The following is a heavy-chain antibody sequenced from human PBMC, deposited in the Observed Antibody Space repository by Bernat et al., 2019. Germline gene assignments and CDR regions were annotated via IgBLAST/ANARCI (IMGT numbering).Heavy chain of an antibody. Sequence: QVQLQQWGAGLLKASETLSLTCAVYGGSFSGHYWTWIRQSPGKGREWIGEINHGGSFAYNPSLSSRVNVSIETSKKQFSLKLISVTAADTAVYYCARGGCSAGDCWYYYDSWGQGIPVTVSS. J-gene: IGHJ4*02. CDR3: ARGGCSAGDCWYYYDS. D-gene: IGHD2-21*02. CDR2: INHGGSF. V-gene: IGHV4-34*02. CDR1: GGSFSGHY.